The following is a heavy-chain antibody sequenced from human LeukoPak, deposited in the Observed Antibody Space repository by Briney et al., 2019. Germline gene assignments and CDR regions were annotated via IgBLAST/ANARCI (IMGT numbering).Heavy chain of an antibody. D-gene: IGHD3-3*01. V-gene: IGHV4-38-2*02. Sequence: SETLSLTCTVSGYSISSGYYWGWIRQPPGKGLERIGSIYHSGSTYYNPSLKSRVTISVDTSKNQFSLKLSSVTAADTAVYYCARVGPVITIFGANNYFDYWGQRTLVTVSS. CDR1: GYSISSGYY. J-gene: IGHJ4*02. CDR3: ARVGPVITIFGANNYFDY. CDR2: IYHSGST.